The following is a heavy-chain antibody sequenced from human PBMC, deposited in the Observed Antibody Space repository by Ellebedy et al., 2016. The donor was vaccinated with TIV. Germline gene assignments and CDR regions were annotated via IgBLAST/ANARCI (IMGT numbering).Heavy chain of an antibody. V-gene: IGHV3-30*03. CDR1: GFTFSSYG. CDR3: ARDYNWNGDYYFDY. CDR2: ISYDGSNK. J-gene: IGHJ4*02. Sequence: GESLKISCAASGFTFSSYGMHWVRQAPGKGLEWVAVISYDGSNKYYADSVKGRFTISRDNSKNTLYLQMNSLRAEDTAVYYCARDYNWNGDYYFDYWGQGTLVTVSS. D-gene: IGHD1-20*01.